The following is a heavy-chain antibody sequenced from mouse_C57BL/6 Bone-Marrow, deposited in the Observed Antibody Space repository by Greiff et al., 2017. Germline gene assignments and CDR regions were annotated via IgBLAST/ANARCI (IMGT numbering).Heavy chain of an antibody. V-gene: IGHV5-9-1*02. J-gene: IGHJ3*01. CDR2: ISSGGDYI. CDR3: TRGPYYYGSSSWFAY. Sequence: EVHLVESGEGLVKPGGSLKLSCAASGFTFSSYAMSWVRQTPEKRLEWVAYISSGGDYIYYADTVKGRFTISRDNARNTLYLQMSSLKSEDTAMYYCTRGPYYYGSSSWFAYWGQGTLVTVSA. D-gene: IGHD1-1*01. CDR1: GFTFSSYA.